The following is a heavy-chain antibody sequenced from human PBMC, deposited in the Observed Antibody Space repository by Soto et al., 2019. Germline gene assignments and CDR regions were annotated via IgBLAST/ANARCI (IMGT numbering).Heavy chain of an antibody. D-gene: IGHD2-15*01. Sequence: SETLSLTCTVSGGSISSSGYYWGWIRQPPGKGLEWIGSIYYSGSTYYNPSLKSRVTISVDTSKNQFSLKLSSVTAADTAVYYCARQEGYCSGGSCYSLVENWFDPWGQGTLVTVSS. J-gene: IGHJ5*02. CDR1: GGSISSSGYY. V-gene: IGHV4-39*01. CDR2: IYYSGST. CDR3: ARQEGYCSGGSCYSLVENWFDP.